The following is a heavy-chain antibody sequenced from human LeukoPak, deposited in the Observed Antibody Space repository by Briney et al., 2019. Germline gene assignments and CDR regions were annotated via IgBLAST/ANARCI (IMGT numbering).Heavy chain of an antibody. V-gene: IGHV4-31*03. Sequence: SQTLSLTCTVSGGSISSAVYYWSWIRQHPGKGLEWIGYIYYSGSTYYNPSLKSRVTISLDTSKNQFSLKLSSVTAADTAVYYCARLTTTYYDFWSGYYTPGGGFDYWGQGTLVTVSS. CDR3: ARLTTTYYDFWSGYYTPGGGFDY. J-gene: IGHJ4*02. D-gene: IGHD3-3*01. CDR1: GGSISSAVYY. CDR2: IYYSGST.